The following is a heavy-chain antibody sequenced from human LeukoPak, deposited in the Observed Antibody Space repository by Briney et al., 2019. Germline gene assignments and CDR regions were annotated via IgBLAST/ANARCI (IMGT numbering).Heavy chain of an antibody. CDR3: AKEGHYYDSSGPNFDY. D-gene: IGHD3-22*01. Sequence: GGSLRLSCAASGFTFDDYTMHWVRQAPGKGLEWGSLISWDGGSTYYADSVKGRFTISRDNSKNSLYLQMNSLRTEDTALYYCAKEGHYYDSSGPNFDYWGQGTLVTVSS. CDR1: GFTFDDYT. CDR2: ISWDGGST. J-gene: IGHJ4*02. V-gene: IGHV3-43*01.